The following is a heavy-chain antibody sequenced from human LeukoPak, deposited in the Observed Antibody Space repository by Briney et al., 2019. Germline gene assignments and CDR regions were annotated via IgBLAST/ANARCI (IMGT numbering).Heavy chain of an antibody. V-gene: IGHV1-18*01. CDR3: ARDGIAVAGTKDYYYGMDV. D-gene: IGHD6-19*01. CDR2: ISAYNGNT. J-gene: IGHJ6*02. CDR1: GYTFTSYG. Sequence: ASVKVSCEASGYTFTSYGISWVRQAPGQGLEWMGWISAYNGNTNYAQKLQGRVTMTTDTSTSTAYMELRSLRSDDTAVYYCARDGIAVAGTKDYYYGMDVWGQGTTVTVSS.